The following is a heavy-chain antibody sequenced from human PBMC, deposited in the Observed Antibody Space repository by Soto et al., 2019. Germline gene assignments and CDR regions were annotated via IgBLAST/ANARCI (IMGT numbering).Heavy chain of an antibody. CDR1: GFTFSDYY. V-gene: IGHV3-11*06. J-gene: IGHJ5*02. D-gene: IGHD2-2*01. CDR3: VRCSSTSCWGEFDP. Sequence: GGSLRLSCAASGFTFSDYYMSWIRQAPGKGLEWVSYISSSSSYTNYADSVKGRFTISRDNAKNSLYLQMHSLRAEDTAVYYCVRCSSTSCWGEFDPWGQGTLVTVSS. CDR2: ISSSSSYT.